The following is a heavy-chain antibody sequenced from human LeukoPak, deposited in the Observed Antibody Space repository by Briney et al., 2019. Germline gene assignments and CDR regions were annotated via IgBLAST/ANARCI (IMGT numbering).Heavy chain of an antibody. CDR3: AKDNLAQGWFDP. J-gene: IGHJ5*02. CDR1: GFTFNNYA. V-gene: IGHV3-23*01. CDR2: ISGSGGST. D-gene: IGHD1-14*01. Sequence: PGGSLRLSCAASGFTFNNYAMSWVRQAPGKGLEWVSAISGSGGSTYYADSVKGRFTISRDNSKNTLYLKMNSLRAEDTAVYYCAKDNLAQGWFDPWGQGTLVTVSS.